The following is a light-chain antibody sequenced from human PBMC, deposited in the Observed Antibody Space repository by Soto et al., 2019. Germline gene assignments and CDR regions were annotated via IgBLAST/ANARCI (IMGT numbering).Light chain of an antibody. Sequence: QSALTQPPSVSGSPGQSVTISCTGTSSDVGSYNRVSWYHQPPGTAPKLMISEVSNRPSGVPDRFSGSKSGNTASLTISGLQAEDEGDYYCSSYTSSSTFVFGGGTKVNVL. CDR3: SSYTSSSTFV. J-gene: IGLJ2*01. CDR2: EVS. V-gene: IGLV2-18*02. CDR1: SSDVGSYNR.